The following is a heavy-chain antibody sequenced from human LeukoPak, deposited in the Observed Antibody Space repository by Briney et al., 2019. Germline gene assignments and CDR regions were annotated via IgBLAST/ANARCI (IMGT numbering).Heavy chain of an antibody. CDR3: ARVASTVATEYYFDY. V-gene: IGHV4-39*07. CDR1: GGSISSSSYY. J-gene: IGHJ4*02. Sequence: PSETLSLTCTVSGGSISSSSYYWGWIRQPPGKGLEWIGSIYYSGSTYYNPSLKSRVTISVDTSKNQFSLKPSSVTAADTAVYYCARVASTVATEYYFDYWGQGTLVTVSS. CDR2: IYYSGST. D-gene: IGHD4-23*01.